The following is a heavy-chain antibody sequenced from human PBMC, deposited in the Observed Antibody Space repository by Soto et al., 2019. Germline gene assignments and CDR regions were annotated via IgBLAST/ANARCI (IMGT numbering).Heavy chain of an antibody. D-gene: IGHD3-22*01. CDR2: IHSGGSI. V-gene: IGHV4-30-4*01. Sequence: SETLSLTCTVSGGSISSDDYYWSWIRQAPGRGLEWIGYIHSGGSIYYNPSLKSRATMSIDTAGNQFSPKVSSVTVADTAVYYCARDLDGLHDDTSGPFPRPGWGQGTLVTVSS. CDR3: ARDLDGLHDDTSGPFPRPG. J-gene: IGHJ1*01. CDR1: GGSISSDDYY.